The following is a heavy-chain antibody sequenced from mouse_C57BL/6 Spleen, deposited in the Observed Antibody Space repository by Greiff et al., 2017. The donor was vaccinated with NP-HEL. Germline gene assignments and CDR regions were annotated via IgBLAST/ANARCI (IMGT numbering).Heavy chain of an antibody. Sequence: VQLKESGPVLVKPGASVKMSCKASGYTFTDYYMNWVKQSHGKSLEWIGVINPYNGGTSYNQKFKGKATLTVDKSSSTAYMELNSLTSEDSAVYYCARKRFDLFKDFDYWGQGTTLTVSS. CDR3: ARKRFDLFKDFDY. CDR2: INPYNGGT. D-gene: IGHD1-1*01. V-gene: IGHV1-19*01. CDR1: GYTFTDYY. J-gene: IGHJ2*01.